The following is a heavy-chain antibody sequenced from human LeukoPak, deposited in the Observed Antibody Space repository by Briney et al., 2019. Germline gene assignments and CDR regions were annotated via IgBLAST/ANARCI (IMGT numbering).Heavy chain of an antibody. CDR1: GFTFSSYW. CDR3: ARAGTTGTTSSLFSFWDWVAFDY. V-gene: IGHV3-7*01. D-gene: IGHD1-1*01. CDR2: IKQDGSEK. J-gene: IGHJ4*02. Sequence: PGGSLRLSCAASGFTFSSYWMSWVRQAPGKGLEWVANIKQDGSEKYYVDSVKGRFTISRDNAKNSLYLQMNSLRAEDTAVYYCARAGTTGTTSSLFSFWDWVAFDYWGQGTLVTVSS.